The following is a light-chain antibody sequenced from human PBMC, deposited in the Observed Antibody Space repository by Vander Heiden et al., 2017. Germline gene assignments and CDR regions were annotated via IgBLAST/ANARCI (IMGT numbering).Light chain of an antibody. V-gene: IGKV3-20*01. CDR3: QQYGGSPYT. J-gene: IGKJ2*01. CDR1: QSISSGY. CDR2: GSS. Sequence: EIVLTQSPGTMSLSPGERVTLSCRASQSISSGYLAWFQQRPGQAPRLLIYGSSSRATGIPDRFSGSGSGTDFTLTISSLEPEDFAVYFCQQYGGSPYTFGQGTNLEIK.